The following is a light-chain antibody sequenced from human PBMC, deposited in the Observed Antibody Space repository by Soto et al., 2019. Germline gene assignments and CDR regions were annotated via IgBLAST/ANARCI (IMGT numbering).Light chain of an antibody. CDR2: GAS. J-gene: IGKJ2*01. CDR1: QRVSSSY. CDR3: QQYDSSPPYT. Sequence: EIVLTQSPGTLSLSPWERATLSCRASQRVSSSYLAWYQQKPGQAPRLLIYGASSRATGIPDRFSGSGSGTDFTLPISRLEPEAFAVYYCQQYDSSPPYTFGQGTKLEIK. V-gene: IGKV3-20*01.